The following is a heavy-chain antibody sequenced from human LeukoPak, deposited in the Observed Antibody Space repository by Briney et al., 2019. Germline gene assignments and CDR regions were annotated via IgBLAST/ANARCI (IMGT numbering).Heavy chain of an antibody. D-gene: IGHD2-21*01. CDR3: ARAPLALIVFDI. J-gene: IGHJ3*02. Sequence: NPSETLSLTCTVSGVSFSGYYCTWIRQTAGKGLEWIGRIYTSGSTDHNPSLKSRVTISVDTSKNQFSLKLSSVTAADTAMHYCARAPLALIVFDIWGQGTMVTVSS. CDR2: IYTSGST. CDR1: GVSFSGYY. V-gene: IGHV4-4*07.